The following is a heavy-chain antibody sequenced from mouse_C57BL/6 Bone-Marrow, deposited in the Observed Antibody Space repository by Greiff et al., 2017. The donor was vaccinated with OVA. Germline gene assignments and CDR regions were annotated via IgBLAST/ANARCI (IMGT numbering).Heavy chain of an antibody. CDR3: ARWGYGYFDY. V-gene: IGHV1-63*01. CDR1: GYTFTNYW. Sequence: QVQLKESGAELVRPGTSVKMSCKASGYTFTNYWIGWAKQRPGHGLEWIGDIYPGGGYTNYNEKFKGKATLTADKSSSTAYMQCSSLTSEDSAIYYCARWGYGYFDYWGQGTTLTVSS. CDR2: IYPGGGYT. J-gene: IGHJ2*01. D-gene: IGHD3-1*01.